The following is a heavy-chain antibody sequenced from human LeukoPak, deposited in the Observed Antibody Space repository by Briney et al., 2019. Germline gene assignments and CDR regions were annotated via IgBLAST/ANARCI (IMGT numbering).Heavy chain of an antibody. Sequence: PGGSLRLSCAASGFTFSSYAMNWVRRAPGKGLEWVSAISANGGSTFYSDSVKGRFTISRDNAKNSLYLQMNSLRAEDTAVYYCARDVSLAWLRFSSPHEFDYWGQGTLVTVSS. CDR3: ARDVSLAWLRFSSPHEFDY. D-gene: IGHD5-12*01. V-gene: IGHV3-23*01. CDR2: ISANGGST. J-gene: IGHJ4*02. CDR1: GFTFSSYA.